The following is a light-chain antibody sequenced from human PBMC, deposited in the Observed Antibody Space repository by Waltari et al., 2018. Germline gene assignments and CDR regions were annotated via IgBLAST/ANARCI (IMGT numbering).Light chain of an antibody. V-gene: IGKV3-20*01. Sequence: EIVLTQSPGTLSLSPGERATLSCRASQGVSSNYFAWYQQKPGQAPRLLIHDASNLATGVPSRFSGRGSGTVFSFTISSLQPEDFATYYCQHYDFLPTFGPGTKVDV. CDR3: QHYDFLPT. J-gene: IGKJ3*01. CDR1: QGVSSNY. CDR2: DAS.